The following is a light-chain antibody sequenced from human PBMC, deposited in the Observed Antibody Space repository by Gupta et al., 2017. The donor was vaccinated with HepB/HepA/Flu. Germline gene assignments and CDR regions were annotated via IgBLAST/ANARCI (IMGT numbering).Light chain of an antibody. CDR2: QDS. V-gene: IGLV3-1*01. J-gene: IGLJ2*01. Sequence: SYELTQPPSVSVCPGQTASITCSGDKLGDKYACWYQQKPGQSPVLVIYQDSKRPSGIPERFSGSNSGNTATLTISGTQAMDEADYYCQAWDSSIHVVFGGGTKLTVL. CDR3: QAWDSSIHVV. CDR1: KLGDKY.